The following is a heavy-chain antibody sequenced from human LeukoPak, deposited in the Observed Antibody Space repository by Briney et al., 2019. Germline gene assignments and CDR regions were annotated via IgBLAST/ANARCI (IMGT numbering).Heavy chain of an antibody. CDR2: IRSKAYGGTT. CDR3: TRDNCGGDCYSEDY. Sequence: PGGSLRLSCTASGFTFGDYAMSWVRQAPGEGLEWVGFIRSKAYGGTTEYAASVKGRFTISRDDSKSIAYLQMNSLKTEDTAVYYCTRDNCGGDCYSEDYWGQGTLVTVSS. D-gene: IGHD2-21*02. CDR1: GFTFGDYA. V-gene: IGHV3-49*04. J-gene: IGHJ4*02.